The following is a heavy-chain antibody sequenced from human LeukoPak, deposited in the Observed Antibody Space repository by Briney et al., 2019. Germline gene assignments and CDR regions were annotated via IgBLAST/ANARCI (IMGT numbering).Heavy chain of an antibody. CDR1: GGXINRSSKY. Sequence: PSETLSLTCTVSGGXINRSSKYWGWIRQSPGKGLEWIGSVYYSGSTDYNSSLKSRVTISVDTSKNHFPLKLSSVTAADTAVYYCATFSGNYVFDYWGQGTRVTASS. D-gene: IGHD1-26*01. J-gene: IGHJ4*02. V-gene: IGHV4-39*02. CDR2: VYYSGST. CDR3: ATFSGNYVFDY.